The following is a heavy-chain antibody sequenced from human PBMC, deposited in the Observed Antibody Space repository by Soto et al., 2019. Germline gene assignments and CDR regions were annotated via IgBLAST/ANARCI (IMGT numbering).Heavy chain of an antibody. CDR2: IYYSGST. CDR3: ARGYIVVAAFDY. V-gene: IGHV4-31*03. D-gene: IGHD2-2*01. CDR1: GGSISSGGYY. J-gene: IGHJ4*02. Sequence: PSDTLSLTCTVSGGSISSGGYYWSWIRQHPGKGLEWIGYIYYSGSTYCNPSLKSRVTISVDTSKNQFSLKLSSVTAADTAVYYCARGYIVVAAFDYWGQGTLVTVSS.